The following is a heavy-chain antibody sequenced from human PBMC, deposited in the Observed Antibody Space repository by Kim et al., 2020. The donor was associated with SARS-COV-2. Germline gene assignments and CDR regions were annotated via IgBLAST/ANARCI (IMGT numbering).Heavy chain of an antibody. CDR2: ITNIGTTI. CDR1: GFTFSDYS. J-gene: IGHJ4*02. CDR3: AGSYKITVGN. Sequence: GGSLRLSCAASGFTFSDYSMSWIRQAPGKGLEWISYITNIGTTIYYTDSVKGRFTISRDNAKNSLFLQMNSLRADDPAVYSCAGSYKITVGNWGQGTLVT. D-gene: IGHD3-16*01. V-gene: IGHV3-11*01.